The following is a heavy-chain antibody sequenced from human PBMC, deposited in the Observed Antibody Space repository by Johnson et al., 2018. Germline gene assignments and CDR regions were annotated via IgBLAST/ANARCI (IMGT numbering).Heavy chain of an antibody. J-gene: IGHJ6*04. D-gene: IGHD6-13*01. Sequence: QVQLQESGPGLVKPSEPLSLTCTVSGGSISSYYWSWIRQPPGKGLEWIGYIYYSGSTNYNPSLKSRVTISVDTSKNQFSLKLSSVTAADTAVYYCARDRVAAALDVWGKGTTVTVSS. CDR3: ARDRVAAALDV. CDR2: IYYSGST. CDR1: GGSISSYY. V-gene: IGHV4-59*01.